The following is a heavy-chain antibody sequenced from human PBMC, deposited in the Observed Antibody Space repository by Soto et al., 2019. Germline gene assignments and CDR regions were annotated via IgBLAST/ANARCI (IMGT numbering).Heavy chain of an antibody. CDR2: ISGSGGST. V-gene: IGHV3-23*01. CDR3: AKDLPSYYYYSSGYTFDY. Sequence: PGGSLRVSCAASGFTFSSYAMSWVRQAPGKGLEWVSAISGSGGSTYYADSVKGRFTISRDNSKNTLYLQRNSLRAEDTAVYYCAKDLPSYYYYSSGYTFDYWGQGTLVTVSS. D-gene: IGHD3-22*01. CDR1: GFTFSSYA. J-gene: IGHJ4*02.